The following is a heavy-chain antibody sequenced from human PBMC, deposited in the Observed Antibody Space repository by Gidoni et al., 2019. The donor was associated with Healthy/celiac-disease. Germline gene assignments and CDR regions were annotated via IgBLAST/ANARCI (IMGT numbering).Heavy chain of an antibody. CDR2: ISAYNGNT. V-gene: IGHV1-18*01. D-gene: IGHD1-26*01. CDR3: ARDRGETYSGSSQYNWFDP. J-gene: IGHJ5*02. CDR1: GSTFTSYS. Sequence: QVQLVQSGAEVKKPGASVQVSCKASGSTFTSYSLRSVRQAPGQGLEWMGWISAYNGNTNYAQKLQGRVTMTTDTSTSTAYMELRSLRSDDTAVYYCARDRGETYSGSSQYNWFDPWGQGTLVTVSS.